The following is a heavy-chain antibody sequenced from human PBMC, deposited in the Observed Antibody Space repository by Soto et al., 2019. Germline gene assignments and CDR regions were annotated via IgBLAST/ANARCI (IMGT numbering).Heavy chain of an antibody. CDR2: ISGSGGST. CDR3: AKNPRTPPGGWFDP. J-gene: IGHJ5*02. Sequence: PVGALTLSGAASGVTVSSYAMRWVHQAPGKGLEWVSAISGSGGSTYYADSVKGRFTISRDNSKNTLYLQMNSLRAEDTAVYYCAKNPRTPPGGWFDPWGQGTQVTVSS. CDR1: GVTVSSYA. D-gene: IGHD2-2*01. V-gene: IGHV3-23*01.